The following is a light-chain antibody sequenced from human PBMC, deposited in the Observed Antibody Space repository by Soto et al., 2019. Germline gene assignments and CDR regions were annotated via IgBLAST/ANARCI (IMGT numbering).Light chain of an antibody. V-gene: IGKV4-1*01. CDR1: QSLLYDSDNKNN. CDR3: QQYHSLPFT. Sequence: DIVLTQSPDSLGVSLGETATITCRSSQSLLYDSDNKNNLTWLQHKPGQPPKLLFSWASTRESGVPDRFSGRGSETDFTLTIATLQAEDVAVYYCQQYHSLPFTFGQGTRLEIK. CDR2: WAS. J-gene: IGKJ5*01.